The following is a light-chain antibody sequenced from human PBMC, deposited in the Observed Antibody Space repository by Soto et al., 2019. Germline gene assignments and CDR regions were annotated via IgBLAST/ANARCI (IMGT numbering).Light chain of an antibody. Sequence: EIVMTQSPATLSVSPVERATLSGMASQSLSGKLAWYQQKPGQAPRLLIYGASTRATGIPARFSGSGSGTEFTLTISSLQSEDFAVYYCQQYNKWPPITFGQGTRLEIK. CDR1: QSLSGK. J-gene: IGKJ5*01. CDR3: QQYNKWPPIT. V-gene: IGKV3-15*01. CDR2: GAS.